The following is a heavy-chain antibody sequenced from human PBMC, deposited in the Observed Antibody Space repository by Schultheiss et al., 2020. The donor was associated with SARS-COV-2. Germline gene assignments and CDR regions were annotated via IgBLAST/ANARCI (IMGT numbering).Heavy chain of an antibody. V-gene: IGHV2-70*12. Sequence: SGPTLVKPTQTLTLTCAFTGFSLSTGGMRVSWIRQPPGKALEWLALIDWDDDKYYSTSLKTRLTISKDTSKNQVVLTMTNMDPVDTATYYCAHSVGYSSSFSFDYWGQGTLVTVSS. CDR1: GFSLSTGGMR. J-gene: IGHJ4*02. CDR2: IDWDDDK. CDR3: AHSVGYSSSFSFDY. D-gene: IGHD6-13*01.